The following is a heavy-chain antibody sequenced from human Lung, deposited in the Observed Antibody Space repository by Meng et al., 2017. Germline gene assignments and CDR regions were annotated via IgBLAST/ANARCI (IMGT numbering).Heavy chain of an antibody. CDR1: DYTFTGYG. CDR2: LGAHDGDT. D-gene: IGHD3-10*01. J-gene: IGHJ4*02. CDR3: ARGTPGRSYSDY. Sequence: HVQPVQSGPEVKKPVASLKVSCNASDYTFTGYGVSWVRQAPGQGLEWMAWLGAHDGDTSHAPKFQGRVTVSADRPTATAYMELRSLRSDDTAVYYCARGTPGRSYSDYWGQGTLVTVSS. V-gene: IGHV1-18*01.